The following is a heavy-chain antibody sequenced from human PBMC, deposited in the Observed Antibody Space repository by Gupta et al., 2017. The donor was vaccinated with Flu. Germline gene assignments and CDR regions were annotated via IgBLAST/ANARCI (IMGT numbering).Heavy chain of an antibody. D-gene: IGHD2-21*02. CDR2: MSYDGRNT. J-gene: IGHJ6*03. V-gene: IGHV3-30*18. Sequence: VDLAVSGGGVVEPGRSLRLSCAASGFFLTTPGMHWVRQPPGKGLEWVAVMSYDGRNTFYADSVKGRFAISRDTSNNTLYLQMNGLRPEDTATYYCVKDRTAGLNFYDLDIWGKGIAVTVSS. CDR1: GFFLTTPG. CDR3: VKDRTAGLNFYDLDI.